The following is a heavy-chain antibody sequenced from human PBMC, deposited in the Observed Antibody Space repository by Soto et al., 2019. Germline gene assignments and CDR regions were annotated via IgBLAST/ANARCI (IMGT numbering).Heavy chain of an antibody. CDR3: ARPLNYYGSGSCLGY. Sequence: QVQLVQSGAEVKKPGASVKVSCKASGYTFTSYGISWVRQAPGQGLEWMGWNSAYNGNTNYAQKLQGRVTMTTDTSTSTAYMELRSLRSDDTAVYYCARPLNYYGSGSCLGYWGQGTLVTVSS. J-gene: IGHJ4*02. CDR1: GYTFTSYG. V-gene: IGHV1-18*04. CDR2: NSAYNGNT. D-gene: IGHD3-10*01.